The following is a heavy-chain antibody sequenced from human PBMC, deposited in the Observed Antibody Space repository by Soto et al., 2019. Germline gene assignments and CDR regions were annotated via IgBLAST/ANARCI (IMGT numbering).Heavy chain of an antibody. Sequence: ELQLVESGGGLVKPGGSLRLSCAASGFSFSNGWMSWVRQAPGKGLEWVGRIKSKTDGGTTDYAAPVKGRFTISRDDSKNTLYLKMNSLKIQDTAVYYRTTDEGEWGQGTLVTVSS. D-gene: IGHD3-16*01. CDR2: IKSKTDGGTT. J-gene: IGHJ4*02. V-gene: IGHV3-15*05. CDR1: GFSFSNGW. CDR3: TTDEGE.